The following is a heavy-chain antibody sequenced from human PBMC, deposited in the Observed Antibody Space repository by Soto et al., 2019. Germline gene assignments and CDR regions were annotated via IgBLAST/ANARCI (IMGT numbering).Heavy chain of an antibody. V-gene: IGHV1-3*01. CDR3: ARDYADIAVAGIPLLAH. CDR2: INAGNGNT. CDR1: GFTFIKYA. J-gene: IGHJ4*01. Sequence: QVQLVQSGAEVKKPGASVNVSCKASGFTFIKYAMHWVRQAPGQRPEWRGWINAGNGNTRYSQRWQGRVTITRDTSASTVYMDLSSLRSADTAVYYCARDYADIAVAGIPLLAHWGQGTLVTVSS. D-gene: IGHD6-19*01.